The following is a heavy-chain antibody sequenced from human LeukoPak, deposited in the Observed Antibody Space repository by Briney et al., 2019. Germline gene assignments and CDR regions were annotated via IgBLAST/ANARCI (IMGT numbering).Heavy chain of an antibody. Sequence: GGSLRLSCAGSGFIFRNYGMHWVRQAPGQGLEWVAVISDGGTHLYYADSVKGRFTISRDNSESTMYLQMNSLRVEDTAVYYCARASSSTSWGVSDAFDIWGQGTMDTVSS. J-gene: IGHJ3*02. V-gene: IGHV3-30*03. CDR3: ARASSSTSWGVSDAFDI. CDR2: ISDGGTHL. CDR1: GFIFRNYG. D-gene: IGHD2-2*01.